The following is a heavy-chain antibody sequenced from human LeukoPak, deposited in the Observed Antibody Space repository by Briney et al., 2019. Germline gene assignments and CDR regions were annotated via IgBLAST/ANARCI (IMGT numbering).Heavy chain of an antibody. J-gene: IGHJ5*02. V-gene: IGHV3-21*01. CDR3: AREECDDVWGSYSWFDP. Sequence: GGSLRLSCVGSGFTFSSYSMHWIRQAPGKGLEWVSSISSRNSYIYYADSMKGRFIVSRDNANNSLYLQMNNLTAEDTAVYYCAREECDDVWGSYSWFDPWGQGTLVIVSS. D-gene: IGHD3-16*01. CDR1: GFTFSSYS. CDR2: ISSRNSYI.